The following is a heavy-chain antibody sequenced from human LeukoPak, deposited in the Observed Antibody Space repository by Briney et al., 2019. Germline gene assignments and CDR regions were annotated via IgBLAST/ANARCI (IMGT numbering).Heavy chain of an antibody. CDR2: ISGSGGQK. CDR1: GFTFSNYA. D-gene: IGHD6-19*01. Sequence: GGSPRLSCAASGFTFSNYALSWVRQAPGKGQEWVSLISGSGGQKDYADSVKGRFTISRDNSRNTLNLQMNSLKAEDTAVYYCAKHVWTSVWFFDYWGQGTLVTVSS. CDR3: AKHVWTSVWFFDY. J-gene: IGHJ4*02. V-gene: IGHV3-23*01.